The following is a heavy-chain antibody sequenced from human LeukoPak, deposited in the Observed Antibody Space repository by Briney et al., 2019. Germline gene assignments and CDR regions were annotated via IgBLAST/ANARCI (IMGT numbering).Heavy chain of an antibody. D-gene: IGHD2-15*01. V-gene: IGHV4-39*01. Sequence: PSETLSLTCTVSGGSIRSSSYYWGWIRQPPGKGLEWIGSIYYSGSTYYNPSIKSRVTISVDTSTNQFSLKLSSVTAADTAVYYCARIGYCSGGSCFSTPYYYYYMDVWGKGTTVAVSS. J-gene: IGHJ6*03. CDR1: GGSIRSSSYY. CDR2: IYYSGST. CDR3: ARIGYCSGGSCFSTPYYYYYMDV.